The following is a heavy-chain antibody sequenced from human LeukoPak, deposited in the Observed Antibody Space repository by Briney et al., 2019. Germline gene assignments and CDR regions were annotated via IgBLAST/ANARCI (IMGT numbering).Heavy chain of an antibody. Sequence: GRSLRLSCAASGFTFSSYGMHWVRQAPGKGLEWVAVIWYDGSNKYYADSVKGRFTISRDNSKNTLYLQMNSLRAEDTAVYYCARASEVTSYYFDYWGQGTLVTVSS. CDR3: ARASEVTSYYFDY. D-gene: IGHD4-23*01. V-gene: IGHV3-33*01. CDR2: IWYDGSNK. CDR1: GFTFSSYG. J-gene: IGHJ4*02.